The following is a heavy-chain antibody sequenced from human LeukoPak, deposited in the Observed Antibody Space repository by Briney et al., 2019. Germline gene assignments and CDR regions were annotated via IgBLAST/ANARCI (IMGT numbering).Heavy chain of an antibody. D-gene: IGHD2-2*01. CDR1: GYTLTELS. Sequence: ASVKVSCKVSGYTLTELSMHWVRQAPGKGLEWMGGFDPEDGETIYAQKFQGRVTMTEDTSTDTAYMELSSLRSEDTAVYYCATDPFKGGSTDFDYWGQGTLVTVSS. CDR2: FDPEDGET. V-gene: IGHV1-24*01. CDR3: ATDPFKGGSTDFDY. J-gene: IGHJ4*02.